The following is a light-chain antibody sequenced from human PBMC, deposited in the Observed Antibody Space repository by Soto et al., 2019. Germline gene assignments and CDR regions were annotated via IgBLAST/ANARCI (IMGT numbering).Light chain of an antibody. V-gene: IGKV1-5*01. CDR2: DAS. CDR1: QSISGW. J-gene: IGKJ1*01. CDR3: QQYNAMTWT. Sequence: DIEMTQSPSTLSASVGDRVTITCLASQSISGWLAWYQQKPGKAPKLLMYDASNLDTGVPSRFSGSGSGTEFSLTISSLQPDDFAGYYCQQYNAMTWTFGQGTKVEIK.